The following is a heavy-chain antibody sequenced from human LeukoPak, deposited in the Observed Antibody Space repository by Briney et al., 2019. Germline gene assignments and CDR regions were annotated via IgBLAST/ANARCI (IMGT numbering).Heavy chain of an antibody. CDR1: GFTFSSNY. CDR3: ARDYYDSSGYYPYYFDY. CDR2: IYSGGST. D-gene: IGHD3-22*01. J-gene: IGHJ4*02. Sequence: PGGSLRLSCAASGFTFSSNYMSWVRQAPGEGLEWVSVIYSGGSTYYADSVKGRFTISRDNSKNTLYLQMNSLRAEDTAVYYCARDYYDSSGYYPYYFDYWGQGTLVTVSS. V-gene: IGHV3-66*01.